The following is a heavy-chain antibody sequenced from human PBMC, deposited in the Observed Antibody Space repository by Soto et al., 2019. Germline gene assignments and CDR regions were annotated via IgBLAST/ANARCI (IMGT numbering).Heavy chain of an antibody. V-gene: IGHV3-30-3*01. J-gene: IGHJ4*02. Sequence: GGSLRLSCAASGFTFSSYAMHWVRQAPGKGLEWVAVISYDGSNKYYADSVKGRFTISRDNSKNTLYLQMNSLRAEDTAVYYCARDAITMVRGVLDYWGPGTLVTVSS. CDR1: GFTFSSYA. CDR3: ARDAITMVRGVLDY. D-gene: IGHD3-10*01. CDR2: ISYDGSNK.